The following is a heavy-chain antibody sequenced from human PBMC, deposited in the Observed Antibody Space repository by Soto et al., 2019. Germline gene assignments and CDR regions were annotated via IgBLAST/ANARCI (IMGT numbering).Heavy chain of an antibody. CDR2: ISSGISDT. D-gene: IGHD6-19*01. Sequence: GGSLILSCEASGFTFIRVSMNWVRQVPGKGLEWVASISSGISDTWYADSVKGRFIISRDNAQNSLFLQMNTLRPEDTAMYYCAGRSSGWSDYWGQGTLVTVSS. CDR3: AGRSSGWSDY. V-gene: IGHV3-21*04. CDR1: GFTFIRVS. J-gene: IGHJ4*02.